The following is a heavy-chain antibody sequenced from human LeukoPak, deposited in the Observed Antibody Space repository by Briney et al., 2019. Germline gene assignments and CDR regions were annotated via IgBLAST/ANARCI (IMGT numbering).Heavy chain of an antibody. V-gene: IGHV3-11*01. CDR3: ASVNYYGSGKNNWFDP. J-gene: IGHJ5*02. Sequence: PGGSLRLSCAASGFTFSDYYMSWIRQAPGKGLEWVSYIRSSGSTIYYADSVKGRFTISRDNAKNSLYLQMNSLRAEDTAVYYCASVNYYGSGKNNWFDPWGQGTLVTVSS. D-gene: IGHD3-10*01. CDR2: IRSSGSTI. CDR1: GFTFSDYY.